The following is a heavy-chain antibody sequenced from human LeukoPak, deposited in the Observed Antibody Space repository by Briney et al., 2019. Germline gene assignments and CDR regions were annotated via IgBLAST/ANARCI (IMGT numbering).Heavy chain of an antibody. CDR2: IKKDGGAI. D-gene: IGHD1-14*01. CDR3: ARARVNLDY. V-gene: IGHV3-7*05. CDR1: GFTFSNYW. Sequence: GGSLRLSCAASGFTFSNYWMTWVRMAPGKAQEWVVSIKKDGGAIYYLDSVKGRFIVSRHNAQHSLTLQINSLRAEDTAVYYCARARVNLDYLGQGTLVTGSS. J-gene: IGHJ4*02.